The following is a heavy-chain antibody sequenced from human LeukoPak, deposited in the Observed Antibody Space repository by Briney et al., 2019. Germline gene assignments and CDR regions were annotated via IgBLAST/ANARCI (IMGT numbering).Heavy chain of an antibody. V-gene: IGHV4-30-4*07. Sequence: SQTLSLTCAVSGGSISSGGYSWSWIRQPPGKGLEWMGHIYYSGSTYYNPSLKSRVTISVDTSKNQFSLKLSSVTAADTAVYYCARGKYYYDSSDAFDIWGQGTMVTVSS. CDR3: ARGKYYYDSSDAFDI. J-gene: IGHJ3*02. CDR1: GGSISSGGYS. CDR2: IYYSGST. D-gene: IGHD3-22*01.